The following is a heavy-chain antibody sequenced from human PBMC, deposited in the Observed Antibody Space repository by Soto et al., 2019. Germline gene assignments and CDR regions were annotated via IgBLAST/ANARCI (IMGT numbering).Heavy chain of an antibody. D-gene: IGHD3-10*01. CDR2: IYYSEST. V-gene: IGHV4-31*01. Sequence: QVHLQESGPGLVKPSQTLSLTCTVSGASINIPAYYWSWVRQHPERGLEWIGYIYYSESTYYNPSLKNQVTISLDMSKNEFSLKLNSASVADTAIYYCVRETRYGAGTQGFDVWGQGTLVTVSS. J-gene: IGHJ4*02. CDR3: VRETRYGAGTQGFDV. CDR1: GASINIPAYY.